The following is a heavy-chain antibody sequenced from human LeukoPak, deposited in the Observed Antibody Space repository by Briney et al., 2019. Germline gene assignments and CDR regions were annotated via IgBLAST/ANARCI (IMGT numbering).Heavy chain of an antibody. CDR1: GGSFSGYY. J-gene: IGHJ4*02. CDR2: INHSGST. Sequence: SETLSLTCAVYGGSFSGYYWSWIRQPPGKGLGWIGEINHSGSTNHNPSLKSRVTISVDTSKNQFSLKLSSVTAADTAVYYCARGLQSRLGELSFGYFFDYWGQGTLVTVSS. D-gene: IGHD3-16*02. V-gene: IGHV4-34*01. CDR3: ARGLQSRLGELSFGYFFDY.